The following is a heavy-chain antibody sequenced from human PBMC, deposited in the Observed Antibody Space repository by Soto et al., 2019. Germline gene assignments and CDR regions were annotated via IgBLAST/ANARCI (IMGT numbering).Heavy chain of an antibody. CDR1: GYTFTTYY. J-gene: IGHJ4*02. D-gene: IGHD3-3*01. Sequence: ASVKVSCKASGYTFTTYYIHCVRQAPGQGLEWMGIINPSGGTLKNAQNFQGRFSMTRDTSTSSVFMELSSLRSEDTPVYYCVTGLEPSAPFASWGKGTGVTVT. CDR2: INPSGGTL. CDR3: VTGLEPSAPFAS. V-gene: IGHV1-46*01.